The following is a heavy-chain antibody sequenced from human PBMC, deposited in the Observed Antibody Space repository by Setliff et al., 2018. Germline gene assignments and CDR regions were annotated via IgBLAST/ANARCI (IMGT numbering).Heavy chain of an antibody. CDR1: GYTFIGYY. CDR2: IDPNTGGT. Sequence: ASVKVSCKTSGYTFIGYYVHWVRQAPGRGLEWMGWIDPNTGGTNYAQKFQGRVTVTSDTSISTAYLTLTSLRSDDTAIYYCARLSASVVSPVDHWGQGTLVTVSS. J-gene: IGHJ4*02. CDR3: ARLSASVVSPVDH. V-gene: IGHV1-2*02.